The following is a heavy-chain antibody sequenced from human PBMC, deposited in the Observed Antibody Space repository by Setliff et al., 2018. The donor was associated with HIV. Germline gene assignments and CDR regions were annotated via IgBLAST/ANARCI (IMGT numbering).Heavy chain of an antibody. J-gene: IGHJ6*03. CDR1: GFTFNTYW. Sequence: PGGSLRLSCAASGFTFNTYWMTWVRQAPGKGLEWVANMNQNGGDKNYVGSVRGRFTISRDNAKSSLYLQMNSLRAEDTAVYYCARDGTRLLAAMDVWGKGTTVTVSS. V-gene: IGHV3-7*01. CDR2: MNQNGGDK. CDR3: ARDGTRLLAAMDV.